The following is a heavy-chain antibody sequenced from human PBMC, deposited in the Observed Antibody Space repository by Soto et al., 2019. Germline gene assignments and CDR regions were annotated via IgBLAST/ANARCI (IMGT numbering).Heavy chain of an antibody. CDR2: TYYKSKWYY. V-gene: IGHV6-1*01. CDR1: GDSVSSNSAG. Sequence: SQTLSLTCAISGDSVSSNSAGWNWVRQTPSRGLEWLGRTYYKSKWYYNSAVSVKSRITINPDTSKNQFSLKLSSVTAADTAVYYCARVTAAAANYYYYYYMDVWGKGTTVTVSS. D-gene: IGHD6-13*01. J-gene: IGHJ6*03. CDR3: ARVTAAAANYYYYYYMDV.